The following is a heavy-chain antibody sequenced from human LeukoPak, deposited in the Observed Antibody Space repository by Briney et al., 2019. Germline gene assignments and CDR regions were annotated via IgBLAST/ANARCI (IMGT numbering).Heavy chain of an antibody. CDR3: ARGVVVITTPFDY. J-gene: IGHJ4*02. CDR2: ISSSSSYI. V-gene: IGHV3-21*04. CDR1: GFTFSSYS. Sequence: GGSLRLSCAASGFTFSSYSMNWVRQAPGKGLEWVSSISSSSSYIYYADSVKGRFTISRDNSKNTLYLQMHSLRAEDTAVYYCARGVVVITTPFDYWGQGTLVTVSS. D-gene: IGHD3-22*01.